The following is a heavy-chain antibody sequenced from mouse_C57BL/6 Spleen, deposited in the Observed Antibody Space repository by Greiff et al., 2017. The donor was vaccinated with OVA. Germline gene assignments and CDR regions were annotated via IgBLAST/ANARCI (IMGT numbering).Heavy chain of an antibody. Sequence: EVKLVESGPGMVKPSQSLSLTCTVTGYSITSGYDWHWIRHFPGNKLEWMGYISYSGSTNYNPSLKSRISITHDTSKNHFFLKLNSVTTEDTATYYCAREVHYYGSSNWYFDVWGTGTTVTVSS. CDR3: AREVHYYGSSNWYFDV. CDR2: ISYSGST. D-gene: IGHD1-1*01. V-gene: IGHV3-1*01. J-gene: IGHJ1*03. CDR1: GYSITSGYD.